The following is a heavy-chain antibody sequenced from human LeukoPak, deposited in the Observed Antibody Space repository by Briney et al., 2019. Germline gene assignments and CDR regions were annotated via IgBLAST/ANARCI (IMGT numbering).Heavy chain of an antibody. CDR3: ASRIAAAGSDFDY. CDR1: GGSISSGSYY. V-gene: IGHV4-61*02. D-gene: IGHD6-13*01. CDR2: IYTSGST. Sequence: TSETLSLTCTVSGGSISSGSYYWSWIRQPPGKGLEWIGRIYTSGSTNYNPSLKSRVTISVDTSKNQFSLKLSSVTAADTAVYYCASRIAAAGSDFDYWGQGTLVTVSS. J-gene: IGHJ4*02.